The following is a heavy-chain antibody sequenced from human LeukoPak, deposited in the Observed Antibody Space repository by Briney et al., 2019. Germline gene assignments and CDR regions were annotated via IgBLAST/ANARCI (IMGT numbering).Heavy chain of an antibody. V-gene: IGHV4-39*07. CDR1: GFTISSYW. D-gene: IGHD6-13*01. CDR2: IYYSGST. J-gene: IGHJ3*02. Sequence: GSLRLSCAASGFTISSYWMSWVRQPPGKGLKWIGSIYYSGSTYYNPSLKSRVTISVDRSKNQSSLKLSSVTAADTAVYYCARDLYSSRTNDAFVIWGHGTMVTVSS. CDR3: ARDLYSSRTNDAFVI.